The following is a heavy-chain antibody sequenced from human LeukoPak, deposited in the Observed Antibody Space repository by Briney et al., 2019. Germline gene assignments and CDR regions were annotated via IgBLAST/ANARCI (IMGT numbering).Heavy chain of an antibody. Sequence: GASVKVSCKASGYTFTSYDINWVRQATGQGLEWMGWMNPDSGNTGYAQKFQGRVTMTRNTSISTAYMELSSLRSEDTAVYYCARDRYCSSTSCYWALQSYNWFDPWGQGTLVTVSS. V-gene: IGHV1-8*01. CDR3: ARDRYCSSTSCYWALQSYNWFDP. CDR1: GYTFTSYD. D-gene: IGHD2-2*01. CDR2: MNPDSGNT. J-gene: IGHJ5*02.